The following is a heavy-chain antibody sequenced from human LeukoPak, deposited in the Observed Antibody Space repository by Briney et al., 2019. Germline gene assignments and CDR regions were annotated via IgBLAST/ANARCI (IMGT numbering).Heavy chain of an antibody. D-gene: IGHD6-19*01. CDR3: ARDLTRYPVAVEDY. CDR1: GFAFSIYG. Sequence: PGGSLRLSCAASGFAFSIYGLHWVRQAPGKGLEWVAVIWSDGSNKYYADSVKGRFTISRDNSKNTLYLQMNSLRAEDTAVYYCARDLTRYPVAVEDYWGQGTLVTVSA. V-gene: IGHV3-33*01. CDR2: IWSDGSNK. J-gene: IGHJ4*02.